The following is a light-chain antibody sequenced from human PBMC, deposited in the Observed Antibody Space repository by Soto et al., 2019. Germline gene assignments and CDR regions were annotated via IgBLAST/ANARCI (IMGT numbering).Light chain of an antibody. V-gene: IGLV2-14*01. CDR3: TSKTSTTTVV. CDR2: EVS. CDR1: SSDIGGYNY. J-gene: IGLJ3*02. Sequence: QSALTQPASVSGSPGQSITISCTGTSSDIGGYNYVSWYQQHPGKAPKLMIYEVSNRPSGLSNRFSGSKSGNTASLTISGLQAEDEADYYCTSKTSTTTVVFGGGTKLTVL.